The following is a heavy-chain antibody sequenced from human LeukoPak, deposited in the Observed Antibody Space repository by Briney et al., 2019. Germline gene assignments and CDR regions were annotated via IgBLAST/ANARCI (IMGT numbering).Heavy chain of an antibody. Sequence: SSETLSLTCAVYGGSFSGYYWSWIRRPPGKGLEWIGEINHSGSTNYNPSLKSRVTISVDTSKNQFSLKLSSVTAADTAVYYCASRVKGRNWFDPWGQGTLVTVSS. V-gene: IGHV4-34*01. CDR3: ASRVKGRNWFDP. D-gene: IGHD3-9*01. CDR2: INHSGST. CDR1: GGSFSGYY. J-gene: IGHJ5*02.